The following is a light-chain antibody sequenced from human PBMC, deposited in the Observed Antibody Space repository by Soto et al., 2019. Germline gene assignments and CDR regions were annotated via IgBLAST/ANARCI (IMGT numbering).Light chain of an antibody. J-gene: IGLJ2*01. CDR2: DVS. Sequence: QSALTQPASVSGSPGQSITISCTGTSRDIGFYNYVSWYQHHPGKAPKLIIHDVSNRPSGVSNRFSGSKSGNTASLTISGLQPEDEADYYSGSHRGSSTLLFGGGTKLTVL. CDR3: GSHRGSSTLL. V-gene: IGLV2-14*03. CDR1: SRDIGFYNY.